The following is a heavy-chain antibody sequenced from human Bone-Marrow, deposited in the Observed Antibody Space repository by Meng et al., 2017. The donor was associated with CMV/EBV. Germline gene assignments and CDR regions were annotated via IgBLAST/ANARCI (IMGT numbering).Heavy chain of an antibody. J-gene: IGHJ4*02. CDR3: TTGPYDFWSGYYGSIGLDY. CDR2: IRSKAYGGTT. CDR1: GFTFGDYA. V-gene: IGHV3-49*04. Sequence: GESLKISCTASGFTFGDYAMSWVCQAPGKGLEWVGFIRSKAYGGTTEYAASVKGRFTISRDDSKSIAYLQMNSLKTEDTAVYYCTTGPYDFWSGYYGSIGLDYWGQGTLVTVSS. D-gene: IGHD3-3*01.